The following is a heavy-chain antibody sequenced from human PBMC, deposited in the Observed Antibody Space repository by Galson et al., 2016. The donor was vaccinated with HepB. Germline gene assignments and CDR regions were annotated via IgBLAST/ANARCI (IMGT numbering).Heavy chain of an antibody. D-gene: IGHD5-12*01. CDR3: ATCVEGNSAYHSY. CDR1: GISFNSYS. J-gene: IGHJ4*02. Sequence: SLRLSCAVSGISFNSYSMHWVRQAPGKGLEWVAIISPAGRDKNYLDSVEGRFTISRDDSKNTLYLQMNSVTAEDTAVNYCATCVEGNSAYHSYWGQGTLVTVSS. V-gene: IGHV3-30*03. CDR2: ISPAGRDK.